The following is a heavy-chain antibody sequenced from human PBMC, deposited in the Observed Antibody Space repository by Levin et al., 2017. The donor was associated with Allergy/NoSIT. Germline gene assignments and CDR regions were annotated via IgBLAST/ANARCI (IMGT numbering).Heavy chain of an antibody. Sequence: SQTLSLTCTVSGGSISSYYWSWIRQPPGKGLEWIGYIYYSGSTNYNPSLKSRVTISVDTSKNQFSLKLSSVTAADTAVYYCARGMGGPDEYGDYWYFDYWGQGTLVTVSS. CDR1: GGSISSYY. J-gene: IGHJ4*02. CDR2: IYYSGST. D-gene: IGHD4-17*01. CDR3: ARGMGGPDEYGDYWYFDY. V-gene: IGHV4-59*01.